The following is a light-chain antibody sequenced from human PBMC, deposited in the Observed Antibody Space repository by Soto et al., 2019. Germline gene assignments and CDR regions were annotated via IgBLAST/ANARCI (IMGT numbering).Light chain of an antibody. CDR3: QQHGQWPIT. CDR2: GIS. V-gene: IGKV3-11*01. Sequence: EIVLTQSPGTLSLSPGERATLSCRASQPVNSYLNWYQQKPGQAPRLLIYGISKRATDIPDRFSGSGSGTEFTLTISSLQPEDFATYYCQQHGQWPITFGQGTRLEIK. J-gene: IGKJ5*01. CDR1: QPVNSY.